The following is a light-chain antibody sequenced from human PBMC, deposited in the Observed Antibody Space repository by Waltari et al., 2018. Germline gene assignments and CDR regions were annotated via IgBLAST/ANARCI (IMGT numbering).Light chain of an antibody. Sequence: DVVMTQSPLSLPVTLGQPASISCRSSQSLVYSDGNTYLNWFQQRPGQSPRRLIYKVSNRDSGVPDRFSGSGSGTDFTLKISRVEAEDVGVYYCMQGTLRFTFGPGTKVDIK. CDR3: MQGTLRFT. V-gene: IGKV2-30*01. J-gene: IGKJ3*01. CDR2: KVS. CDR1: QSLVYSDGNTY.